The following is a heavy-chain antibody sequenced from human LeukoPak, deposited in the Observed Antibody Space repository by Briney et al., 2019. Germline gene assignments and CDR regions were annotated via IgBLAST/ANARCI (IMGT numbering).Heavy chain of an antibody. Sequence: SQTLSLTCTVSGDSISSGDYYGSWIRQPAGKGLEGIGRISSSGSTNYNPSLKSRVTISVDPSKNHFSLKLSSVTAADTAVYFCARGPYSYDSSGAFDIWGQGTMVTVSS. CDR2: ISSSGST. CDR1: GDSISSGDYY. D-gene: IGHD3-22*01. J-gene: IGHJ3*02. V-gene: IGHV4-61*02. CDR3: ARGPYSYDSSGAFDI.